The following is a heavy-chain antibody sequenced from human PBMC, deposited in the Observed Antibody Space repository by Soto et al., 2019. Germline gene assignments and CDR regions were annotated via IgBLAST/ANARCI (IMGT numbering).Heavy chain of an antibody. J-gene: IGHJ4*02. V-gene: IGHV3-15*01. CDR1: GFTLSNAW. CDR3: TRVNLGKLDY. Sequence: EVQLVESGGGLVEPGGSLRLSCAASGFTLSNAWMSWVRQAPGKGLEWVGRIQSKSDGGATVDAAPVRGRFTSTRDDSKNTLDLQMSSLKTEATAMYYCTRVNLGKLDYWGQGTLATVSS. CDR2: IQSKSDGGAT. D-gene: IGHD3-16*01.